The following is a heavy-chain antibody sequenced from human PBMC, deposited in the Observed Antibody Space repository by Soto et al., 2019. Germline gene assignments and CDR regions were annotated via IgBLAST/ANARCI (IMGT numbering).Heavy chain of an antibody. Sequence: QVQLVESGGGVVQPGRSLRLSCAASGFTFSSYGMHWVRQAPGKGLEWVAVIWYDGSNKYYADSVKGRFTISRDNSKNRLYLQMNSLRAEDMAVYYCARGGISGYEDSSWYSYYGMDVWGQGTTVTVSS. CDR1: GFTFSSYG. J-gene: IGHJ6*02. CDR2: IWYDGSNK. D-gene: IGHD5-12*01. CDR3: ARGGISGYEDSSWYSYYGMDV. V-gene: IGHV3-33*01.